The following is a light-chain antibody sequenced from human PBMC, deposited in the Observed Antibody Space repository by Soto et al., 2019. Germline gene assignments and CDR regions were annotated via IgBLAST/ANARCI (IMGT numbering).Light chain of an antibody. CDR3: QVWDSDSDHHV. V-gene: IGLV3-21*04. Sequence: SYVLTQPPSVSVAPGETARITCGGNNIGSKSVHWYQQKPGQAPVLVIYYDTDRPSGIPERFSGSNSGNTATLTISRVEAGDEADYYCQVWDSDSDHHVFGAGTKLTVL. CDR2: YDT. J-gene: IGLJ1*01. CDR1: NIGSKS.